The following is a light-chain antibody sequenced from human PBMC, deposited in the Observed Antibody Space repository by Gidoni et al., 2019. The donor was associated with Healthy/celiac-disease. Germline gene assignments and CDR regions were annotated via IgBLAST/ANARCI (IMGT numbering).Light chain of an antibody. CDR2: AAS. CDR3: QQYDNLPFT. J-gene: IGKJ4*01. V-gene: IGKV1-33*01. Sequence: DIKMTQSPSSLSASVGDSVTITCQASQDSSNYLNWYQQKPGKAPKLLIYAASNLETGVPSRFSGSGSATDFTFTISSLQPEDIATYYCQQYDNLPFTFGGGTKVEIK. CDR1: QDSSNY.